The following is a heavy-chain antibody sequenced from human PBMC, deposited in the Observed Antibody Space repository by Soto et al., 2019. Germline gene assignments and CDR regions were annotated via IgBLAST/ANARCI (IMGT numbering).Heavy chain of an antibody. Sequence: ESGGGLVQPGGSLRLSCAASGFTFSGHWMSWVRQAPGKGLEWVAHIKQDGSETFYVGSVKGRFTISRDNAKNSLDLQMNSLRAEDTALYYCARDRAFCSGTNCRRGSIYYYYMDVWGNGTTVTVSS. V-gene: IGHV3-7*01. D-gene: IGHD2-2*01. J-gene: IGHJ6*03. CDR3: ARDRAFCSGTNCRRGSIYYYYMDV. CDR2: IKQDGSET. CDR1: GFTFSGHW.